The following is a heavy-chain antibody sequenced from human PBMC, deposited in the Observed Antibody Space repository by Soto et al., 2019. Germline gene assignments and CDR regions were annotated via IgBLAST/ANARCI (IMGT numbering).Heavy chain of an antibody. J-gene: IGHJ4*02. D-gene: IGHD1-26*01. CDR3: AHKGDGYRGFKY. CDR2: IYWDDDK. CDR1: GFSLSTSGVG. Sequence: QITLKESGPTLVKPTQTLTLTCTFSGFSLSTSGVGVGWIRQPPGKALEWLALIYWDDDKRYSPSLKGRLTLTKDTSKNPVVLTMTNMDTVDTATYYCAHKGDGYRGFKYWGQGTLVTVSS. V-gene: IGHV2-5*02.